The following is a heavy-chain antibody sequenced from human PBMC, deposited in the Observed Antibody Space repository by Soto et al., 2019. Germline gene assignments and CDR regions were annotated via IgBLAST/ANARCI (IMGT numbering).Heavy chain of an antibody. V-gene: IGHV6-1*01. Sequence: QVQLQQSGPGLVKPSQTLSLTCAISGDSVSSNNTAWNWIRQSPSRGLEWLGRTYFRSTWYNHYAPSVRSRIIIIPDTSKNQFSLHLNSVTAADTGFYYCARDLRDGFVGDFDYWGQGILVTVSS. CDR2: TYFRSTWYN. CDR1: GDSVSSNNTA. CDR3: ARDLRDGFVGDFDY. D-gene: IGHD3-16*01. J-gene: IGHJ4*02.